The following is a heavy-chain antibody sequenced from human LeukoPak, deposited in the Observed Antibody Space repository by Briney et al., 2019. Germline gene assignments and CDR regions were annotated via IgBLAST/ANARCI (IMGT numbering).Heavy chain of an antibody. CDR2: IYYSGGT. V-gene: IGHV4-30-4*01. CDR1: GGSISSYY. Sequence: SETLSLTCTVSGGSISSYYWSWILQPPGKGLEWIGYIYYSGGTYYNPSLKSRVTISVDTSKNQFSLKPSSVTAADTAVYYCAGEGRITMVRGVPFDYWGQGTLVTVSS. J-gene: IGHJ4*02. D-gene: IGHD3-10*01. CDR3: AGEGRITMVRGVPFDY.